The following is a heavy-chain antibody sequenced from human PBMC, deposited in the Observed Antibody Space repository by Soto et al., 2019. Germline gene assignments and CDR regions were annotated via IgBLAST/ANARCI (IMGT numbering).Heavy chain of an antibody. CDR1: GFTFSNHW. J-gene: IGHJ4*02. CDR2: IKQDGSDK. Sequence: GGSLRLSCAASGFTFSNHWMTWVRQAPGKGLEWVANIKQDGSDKYYVDSVKGRFTISRDNAKNSLYLQMNSLRAEDTAVYYCMSKFPSWGNYDSGTYSNWGQGILVTVSS. CDR3: MSKFPSWGNYDSGTYSN. D-gene: IGHD3-10*01. V-gene: IGHV3-7*05.